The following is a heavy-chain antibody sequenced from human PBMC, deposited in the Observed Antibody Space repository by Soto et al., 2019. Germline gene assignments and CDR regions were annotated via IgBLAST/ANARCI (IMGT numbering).Heavy chain of an antibody. D-gene: IGHD3-10*01. J-gene: IGHJ4*02. V-gene: IGHV3-23*01. CDR2: ISGSGGST. CDR1: GFTFSSYA. CDR3: AKDNRGRYYGAGSTCGY. Sequence: EVQLLESGGGLVQPGGSLRLSCAASGFTFSSYAMSWVRQAPGKGLEWVSAISGSGGSTYYADSVKGRFTISRDNSKNTLYLQMNSLRAEDTAESYCAKDNRGRYYGAGSTCGYWGQGTLVTVSS.